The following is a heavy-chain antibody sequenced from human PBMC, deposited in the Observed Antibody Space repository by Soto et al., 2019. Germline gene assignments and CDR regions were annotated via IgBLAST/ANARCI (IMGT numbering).Heavy chain of an antibody. CDR3: VKDACSGGSCYTVDY. CDR2: ISSNGGST. J-gene: IGHJ4*02. D-gene: IGHD2-15*01. CDR1: GFTFSSYA. V-gene: IGHV3-64D*08. Sequence: QLGGSLRLSCSASGFTFSSYAMHWVRQAPGKGLEYVSAISSNGGSTYYADSVKGRFTISRDNSKNTLYLQMSSLRAEDTAVYYCVKDACSGGSCYTVDYWGQGTLVTVSS.